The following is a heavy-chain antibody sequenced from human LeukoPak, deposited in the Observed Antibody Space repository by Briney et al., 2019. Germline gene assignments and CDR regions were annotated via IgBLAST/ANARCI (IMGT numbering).Heavy chain of an antibody. J-gene: IGHJ5*02. Sequence: GGSLRLSCAASGFPFSSYSMNWVRQAPGKGLEWVSSISSSSSYIYYADSVKGRFTISRDNAKNSLYLQMNSLRAEDTAVYYCARDSTAVAGTGGFGTWFDPWGQGTLVTVSS. CDR1: GFPFSSYS. CDR3: ARDSTAVAGTGGFGTWFDP. V-gene: IGHV3-21*01. D-gene: IGHD6-19*01. CDR2: ISSSSSYI.